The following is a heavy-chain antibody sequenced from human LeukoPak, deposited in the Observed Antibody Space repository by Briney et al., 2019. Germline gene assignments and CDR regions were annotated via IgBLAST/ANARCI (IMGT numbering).Heavy chain of an antibody. CDR2: INPNSGGT. Sequence: ASVKVSCKASGYTFTRYYMHWVRQAPGQGLEWMGWINPNSGGTNYAQKFQGRVTMTRDTSITTAYMELSRLRSDDTAVYYCAHTRYSSGWYEPLDYFDYGGQGTLVTVSA. D-gene: IGHD6-19*01. J-gene: IGHJ4*02. V-gene: IGHV1-2*02. CDR1: GYTFTRYY. CDR3: AHTRYSSGWYEPLDYFDY.